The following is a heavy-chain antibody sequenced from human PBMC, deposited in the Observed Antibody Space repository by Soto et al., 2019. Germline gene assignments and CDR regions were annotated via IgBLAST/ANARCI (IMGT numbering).Heavy chain of an antibody. J-gene: IGHJ4*02. CDR2: IYSSGST. D-gene: IGHD4-17*01. CDR1: GGSISSYY. CDR3: ARYDQGDYPIKRNFFEY. Sequence: SETLSLTCSVSGGSISSYYWSWIRQPAGKGLEWIGRIYSSGSTNYNPSLKSRVTMSVDTSKNQFSLKLSSVTAADTAMYYCARYDQGDYPIKRNFFEYWGQGTLVTVSS. V-gene: IGHV4-4*07.